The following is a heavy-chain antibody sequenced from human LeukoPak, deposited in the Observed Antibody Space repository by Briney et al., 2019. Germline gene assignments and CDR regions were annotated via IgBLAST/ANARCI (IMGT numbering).Heavy chain of an antibody. V-gene: IGHV5-51*01. CDR1: GYSFTSYW. CDR2: IYPGDYDT. D-gene: IGHD6-6*01. Sequence: PGESLKISCTGSGYSFTSYWIGWVRQMPGKGVEGMGIIYPGDYDTRYNPSFQGQVTISADNSISTAYLQWSSRKASGTAMYYCAKSEYSSSGDAFDIWGQGTMVTVSS. CDR3: AKSEYSSSGDAFDI. J-gene: IGHJ3*02.